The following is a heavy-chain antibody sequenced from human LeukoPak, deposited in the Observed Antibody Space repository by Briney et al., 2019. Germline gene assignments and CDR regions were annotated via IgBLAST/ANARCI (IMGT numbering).Heavy chain of an antibody. CDR3: ARGIAAASERALDI. CDR1: GGSISSTSYY. Sequence: SETLSLTCTVSGGSISSTSYYWGWIRQPPGKGLEWIGSIYYSGNTYYNPSLRSRVTMSVDTSKNHFSLKLSSVTAADTAVYYCARGIAAASERALDIWGQGTMVTVSS. V-gene: IGHV4-39*07. CDR2: IYYSGNT. J-gene: IGHJ3*02. D-gene: IGHD6-13*01.